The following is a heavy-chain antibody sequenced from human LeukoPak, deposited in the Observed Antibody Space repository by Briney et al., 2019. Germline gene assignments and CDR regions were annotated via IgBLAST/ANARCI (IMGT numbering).Heavy chain of an antibody. Sequence: GASVKVSCKASGYTFTDYYMHWVRQAPGQGLEWMGWINPKSGGTNYAQKFQGRVTMTRDTSIGTAYMELRSLRSDDTAVYYCARVPLNYYDSSGYSPHPDYWGQGTLVTVSS. CDR2: INPKSGGT. CDR3: ARVPLNYYDSSGYSPHPDY. J-gene: IGHJ4*02. D-gene: IGHD3-22*01. CDR1: GYTFTDYY. V-gene: IGHV1-2*02.